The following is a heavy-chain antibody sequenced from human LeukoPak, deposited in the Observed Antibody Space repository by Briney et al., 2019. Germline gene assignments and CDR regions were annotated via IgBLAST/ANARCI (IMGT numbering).Heavy chain of an antibody. Sequence: ASVKLSCKASGFTFTSSAMQWVRQARGQRLEWIGWIFVGSGNTNYAQKFQERVTITSDMSTNTTHHELNSWSSEAPPAYFVAAGRDRYFQHWGQGTLVTVSS. CDR3: AAGRDRYFQH. V-gene: IGHV1-58*02. D-gene: IGHD1-26*01. CDR1: GFTFTSSA. CDR2: IFVGSGNT. J-gene: IGHJ1*01.